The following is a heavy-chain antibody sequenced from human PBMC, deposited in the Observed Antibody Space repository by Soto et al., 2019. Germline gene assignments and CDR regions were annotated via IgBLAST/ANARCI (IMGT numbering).Heavy chain of an antibody. CDR2: ISAYNGDT. V-gene: IGHV1-18*01. CDR3: ARSGLPDPVVVVGHTPFDP. D-gene: IGHD2-15*01. J-gene: IGHJ5*02. Sequence: QVQLVQSGAEVKKPGASVKVSCKASGYTFTSYDINWVRQAPGQGLEWMGWISAYNGDTNYAQKLQGRVTMTTDTSTSTAYMELRSLRSDDTAVYYCARSGLPDPVVVVGHTPFDPWGQGTLVTVSS. CDR1: GYTFTSYD.